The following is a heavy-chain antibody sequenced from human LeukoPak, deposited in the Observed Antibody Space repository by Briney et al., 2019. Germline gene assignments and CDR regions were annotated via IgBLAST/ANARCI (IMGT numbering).Heavy chain of an antibody. CDR2: ISAYNGNT. D-gene: IGHD4-23*01. CDR3: ARDLADYGGNSFDY. J-gene: IGHJ4*02. CDR1: GYTFTSYG. Sequence: APVKVSCKASGYTFTSYGISWVRQAPGQGLEWMGWISAYNGNTNYAQKLRGRVTMTTDTSTSTAYMELRSLRSDDTAVYYCARDLADYGGNSFDYWGQGTLVTVSS. V-gene: IGHV1-18*01.